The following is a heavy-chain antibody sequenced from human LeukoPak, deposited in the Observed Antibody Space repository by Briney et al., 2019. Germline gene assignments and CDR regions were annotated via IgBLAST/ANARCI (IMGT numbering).Heavy chain of an antibody. CDR1: GGSFSGYY. V-gene: IGHV4-34*01. D-gene: IGHD3-10*01. Sequence: PSETLSLTCAVYGGSFSGYYWSWIRQPPGKGLEWIGEINHSGSTNYNPSLKSRVTISVDTSKNQFSLKLSSVTAADTAVYYCARLPGNYGSGRPYYYYYYYMDVWGKGTTVTISS. CDR3: ARLPGNYGSGRPYYYYYYYMDV. J-gene: IGHJ6*03. CDR2: INHSGST.